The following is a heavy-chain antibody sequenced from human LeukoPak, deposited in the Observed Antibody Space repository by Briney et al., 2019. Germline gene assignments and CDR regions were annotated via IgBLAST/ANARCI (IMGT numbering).Heavy chain of an antibody. D-gene: IGHD3-16*02. CDR1: GFKFSDHY. J-gene: IGHJ5*02. CDR2: SGNKASSYTT. V-gene: IGHV3-72*01. Sequence: GGSLRLSCAASGFKFSDHYIDWVCQAPGKGLEWVGRSGNKASSYTTEYAASVEGRFTISRDVSESSLYLQMNSLRTEDTAVYYCARGRSWVPSIVDWFDPWGQGTLVTVSS. CDR3: ARGRSWVPSIVDWFDP.